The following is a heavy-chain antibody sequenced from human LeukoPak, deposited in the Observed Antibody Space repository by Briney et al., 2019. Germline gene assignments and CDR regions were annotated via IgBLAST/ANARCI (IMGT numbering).Heavy chain of an antibody. V-gene: IGHV3-7*01. J-gene: IGHJ4*02. CDR1: GFTFSSYW. D-gene: IGHD3-22*01. CDR2: IKQDGSEK. Sequence: GGSLRLSCAASGFTFSSYWMSWVRQAPGKGLEWVANIKQDGSEKYYVDSVKGRFTISRDNAKNSLYLQMNSLRAEDTAVYYCASEDYYDSSGYYRDEDYWGQGTLVTVSS. CDR3: ASEDYYDSSGYYRDEDY.